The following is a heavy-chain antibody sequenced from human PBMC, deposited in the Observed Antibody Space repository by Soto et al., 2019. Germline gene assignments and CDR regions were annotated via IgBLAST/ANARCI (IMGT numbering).Heavy chain of an antibody. Sequence: GASVKVSCKASGGTFSSYAISWVRQAPGQGLEWMGGIIPIFGTANYAQKFQGRVTITADESTSTAYMELSSLRSEDTAVYYCMLKPKLSLTPTPMKWGQGTLVTVSS. CDR2: IIPIFGTA. CDR1: GGTFSSYA. CDR3: MLKPKLSLTPTPMK. J-gene: IGHJ4*02. V-gene: IGHV1-69*13. D-gene: IGHD2-8*01.